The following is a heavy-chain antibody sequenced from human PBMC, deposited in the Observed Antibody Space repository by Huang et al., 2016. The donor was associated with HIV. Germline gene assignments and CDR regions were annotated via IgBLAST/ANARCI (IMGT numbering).Heavy chain of an antibody. Sequence: QVTLRESGPALVKPTQTLTLTCTFSGFSLSTSGMCVSWIRQPPGKALEWLARIDWNDDKYYSTSLKTRLTISKDTSKNQVGLTMTTMDPVDTATYYCARTVRGSYYFYYYYVDVWGKGTTVTVSS. CDR2: IDWNDDK. V-gene: IGHV2-70*15. CDR1: GFSLSTSGMC. J-gene: IGHJ6*03. CDR3: ARTVRGSYYFYYYYVDV. D-gene: IGHD1-26*01.